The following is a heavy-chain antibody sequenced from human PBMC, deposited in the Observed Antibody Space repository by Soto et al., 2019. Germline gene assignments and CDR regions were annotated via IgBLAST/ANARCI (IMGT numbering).Heavy chain of an antibody. CDR3: AKALSGSYGRFGF. D-gene: IGHD3-22*01. Sequence: PGGSLRLSCAASGITCSNDAMNWVRQAPGKGLEWVSVISGSGGDTHYADSVKGRFSISRDNSKNTLYLQMNSLSAEDTAVYYSAKALSGSYGRFGFWGKGAMVT. CDR1: GITCSNDA. V-gene: IGHV3-23*01. J-gene: IGHJ6*01. CDR2: ISGSGGDT.